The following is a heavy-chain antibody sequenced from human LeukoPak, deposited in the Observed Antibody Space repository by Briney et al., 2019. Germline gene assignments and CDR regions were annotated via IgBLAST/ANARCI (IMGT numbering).Heavy chain of an antibody. Sequence: PGGSLRLSCAASGFTFSSYWMHWVRQAPGKGLVWVSRINSDGSSTSYADSVKGRFTISRDNAKNTLYLQMNSLRAEDTAVYYCARASGSGSYYLPGNYYYGMDVWGQGTTVTVSS. V-gene: IGHV3-74*01. D-gene: IGHD3-10*01. J-gene: IGHJ6*02. CDR3: ARASGSGSYYLPGNYYYGMDV. CDR2: INSDGSST. CDR1: GFTFSSYW.